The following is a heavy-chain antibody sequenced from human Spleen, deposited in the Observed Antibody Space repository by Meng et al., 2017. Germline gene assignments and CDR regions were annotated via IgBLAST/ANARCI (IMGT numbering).Heavy chain of an antibody. J-gene: IGHJ4*02. CDR2: IYWDDDK. Sequence: SGPTLVKPTQTLTLTCTFSGFSLSTSGVGVGWIRQPPGKALKWLALIYWDDDKRYSPSLKSRLTITKDTSKNQVVLTMTNMDPVDTATYYCAHSPPTYSSSWYYFDYWGQGTLVTVSS. CDR1: GFSLSTSGVG. V-gene: IGHV2-5*02. CDR3: AHSPPTYSSSWYYFDY. D-gene: IGHD6-13*01.